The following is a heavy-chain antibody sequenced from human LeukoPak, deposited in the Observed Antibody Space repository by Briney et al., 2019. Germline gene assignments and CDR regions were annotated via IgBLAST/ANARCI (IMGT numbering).Heavy chain of an antibody. CDR2: MNPNSGNT. D-gene: IGHD3-10*01. Sequence: ASVKVSCKASGYTFTSYDINWVRQATGQGLEWMGWMNPNSGNTGYAQKFQGRVTMTRNTSISTAYMELSSLRSEDTAVYYCARGSQTPTYYWAYGSGSPSEFDPWGQGTLVTVSS. CDR1: GYTFTSYD. CDR3: ARGSQTPTYYWAYGSGSPSEFDP. V-gene: IGHV1-8*01. J-gene: IGHJ5*02.